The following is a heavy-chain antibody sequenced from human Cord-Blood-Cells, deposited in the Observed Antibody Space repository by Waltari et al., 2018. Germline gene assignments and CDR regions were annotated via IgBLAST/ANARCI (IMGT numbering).Heavy chain of an antibody. Sequence: QVQLVQSGAEVKKPGASVKVSCKASGYTFTSYAMHWVRQAPGQRLEWMGWINAGNGKTKYSQKFQGRVTITRDTSASTAYMELSSLRSEDTAVYYCARGDIAAAGLDYWGQGTLVTVSS. V-gene: IGHV1-3*01. D-gene: IGHD6-13*01. CDR3: ARGDIAAAGLDY. J-gene: IGHJ4*02. CDR1: GYTFTSYA. CDR2: INAGNGKT.